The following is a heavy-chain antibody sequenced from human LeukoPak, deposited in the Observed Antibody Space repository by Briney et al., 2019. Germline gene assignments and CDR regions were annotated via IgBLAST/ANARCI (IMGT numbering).Heavy chain of an antibody. V-gene: IGHV3-48*03. J-gene: IGHJ4*02. D-gene: IGHD1-26*01. CDR1: GFTFSTYE. Sequence: GGSLRLSCAASGFTFSTYEINWVRQAPGKGLEWLSHISTSGSSIHYADSVKGRFTISRDNAKNSLYLQMNSLRAEDTAVYYCAGEEVGATLDYWGQGTLVTVSS. CDR3: AGEEVGATLDY. CDR2: ISTSGSSI.